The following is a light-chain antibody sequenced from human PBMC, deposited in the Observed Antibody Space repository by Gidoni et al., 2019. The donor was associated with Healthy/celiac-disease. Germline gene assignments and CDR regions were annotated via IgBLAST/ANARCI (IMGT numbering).Light chain of an antibody. CDR2: GVR. J-gene: IGLJ3*02. V-gene: IGLV2-8*01. CDR3: SSYAGSNNWV. CDR1: SSDVGGYNY. Sequence: QSALTQPPSASGSPGQSVTISCTGTSSDVGGYNYVSWDQQQPGKAPKLTIYGVRKRPSGVPDRFSGSKSGNTASLTVSGLQAEDEADYYCSSYAGSNNWVFGGGTKLTVL.